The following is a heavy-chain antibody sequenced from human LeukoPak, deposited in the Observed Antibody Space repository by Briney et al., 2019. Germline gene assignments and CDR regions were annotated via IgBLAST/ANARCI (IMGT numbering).Heavy chain of an antibody. CDR3: ARTRYYYNSRSYGAPYYFDY. D-gene: IGHD3-10*01. CDR2: IYYSGST. CDR1: GASISGSGYY. J-gene: IGHJ4*02. Sequence: PSETLSLTCTVSGASISGSGYYWGWIRQPPGKGLEWIGSIYYSGSTYYNPSLKSRVTISVDTSKNQFSLKLSSVTAADTAVYYCARTRYYYNSRSYGAPYYFDYWGQGTLVTVSS. V-gene: IGHV4-39*01.